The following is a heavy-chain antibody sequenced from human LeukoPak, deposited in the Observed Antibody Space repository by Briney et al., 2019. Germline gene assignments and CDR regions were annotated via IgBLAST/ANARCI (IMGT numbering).Heavy chain of an antibody. CDR1: GGTFSSYA. Sequence: ASVKVSCKASGGTFSSYAISWVRQAPGQGLEWMGGIIPIFGTENYAQKFQGRVTITTDESTSTAYMEVSSLRSEDTAVYYCARGYSGYDSRPYYYYMDVWGKGTTVTVSS. D-gene: IGHD5-12*01. CDR2: IIPIFGTE. V-gene: IGHV1-69*05. J-gene: IGHJ6*03. CDR3: ARGYSGYDSRPYYYYMDV.